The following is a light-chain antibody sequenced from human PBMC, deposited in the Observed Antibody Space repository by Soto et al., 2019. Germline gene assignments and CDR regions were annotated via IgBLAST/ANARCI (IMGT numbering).Light chain of an antibody. CDR3: QQYGSSPWT. Sequence: LTQSPTPRCLLPGRIVTLSCRVSQSVSSTYLAWYQQKPGQAPRLVIYGVSNRATGIPDRFSGSGSGTDFTLTISRLEPEDFAVYYCQQYGSSPWTFGQGTKVDIK. V-gene: IGKV3-20*01. J-gene: IGKJ1*01. CDR2: GVS. CDR1: QSVSSTY.